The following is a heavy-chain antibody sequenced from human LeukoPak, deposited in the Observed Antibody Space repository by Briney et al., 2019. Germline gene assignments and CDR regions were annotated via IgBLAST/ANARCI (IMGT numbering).Heavy chain of an antibody. CDR3: ARSLTYYDSSAYYY. J-gene: IGHJ4*02. D-gene: IGHD3-22*01. V-gene: IGHV5-51*01. CDR1: GYSFTTYW. CDR2: IYPSDSDT. Sequence: GESLKISCKGSGYSFTTYWIGWVRQMPGKGLEWMGIIYPSDSDTRYSPSFQAQVTISADVSTSTAYLQWSSLKASDTAMYYCARSLTYYDSSAYYYWGQGTLVTVSS.